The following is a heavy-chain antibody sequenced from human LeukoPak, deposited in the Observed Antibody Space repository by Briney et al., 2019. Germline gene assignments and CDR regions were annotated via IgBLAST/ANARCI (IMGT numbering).Heavy chain of an antibody. D-gene: IGHD3/OR15-3a*01. CDR2: ISGSGGST. V-gene: IGHV3-23*01. Sequence: GGSLRLSCAASGFTFSSYAMSWVRQAPGKGLEWVSAISGSGGSTYYADSVKGRFTISRDNSKNTLYLQMNSLRAEDTAVYYCAQDRGIFGPADMDVWGKGTTVTVSS. CDR3: AQDRGIFGPADMDV. CDR1: GFTFSSYA. J-gene: IGHJ6*03.